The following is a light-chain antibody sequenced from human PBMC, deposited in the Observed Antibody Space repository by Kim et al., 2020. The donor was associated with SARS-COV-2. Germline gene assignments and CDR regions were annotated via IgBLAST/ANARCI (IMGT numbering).Light chain of an antibody. CDR2: DAS. J-gene: IGKJ4*01. CDR1: QSVSGY. V-gene: IGKV3-11*01. Sequence: LSPGERATLSCRASQSVSGYLNWYQQKPGQAPRLLIYDASNRATGIPARFSGSGSETDFTLTISSLEPEDFAVYYCQQRGNWPPTFGGGTKVDIK. CDR3: QQRGNWPPT.